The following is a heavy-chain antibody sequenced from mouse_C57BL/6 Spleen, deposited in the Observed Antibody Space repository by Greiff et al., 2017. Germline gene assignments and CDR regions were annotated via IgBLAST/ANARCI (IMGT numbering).Heavy chain of an antibody. CDR3: TRAGSSGFAWFAY. D-gene: IGHD3-2*02. CDR1: GYTFTDYE. J-gene: IGHJ3*01. V-gene: IGHV1-15*01. CDR2: IDPETGGT. Sequence: QVQLQQSGAELVRPGASVTLSCKASGYTFTDYEMHWVKQTPVHGLEWIGAIDPETGGTAYNQKFKGKAILTADNSSSTAYLGLRSLTSEDSAVYYCTRAGSSGFAWFAYWGQGTLVTVSA.